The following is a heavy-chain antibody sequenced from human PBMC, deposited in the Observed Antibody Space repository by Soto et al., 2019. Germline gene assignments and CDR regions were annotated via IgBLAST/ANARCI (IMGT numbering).Heavy chain of an antibody. Sequence: GESLKISCKGPGYSFTNYWIGWVRQMPGKGLEWMGIIYPGDSDTRYSPSFQGQVTISADKSISTAYLQWSSLKASDTAMYYCAGTSSSSRFYYYGMDVWGQGTTVTVSS. J-gene: IGHJ6*02. D-gene: IGHD6-6*01. CDR2: IYPGDSDT. CDR1: GYSFTNYW. CDR3: AGTSSSSRFYYYGMDV. V-gene: IGHV5-51*01.